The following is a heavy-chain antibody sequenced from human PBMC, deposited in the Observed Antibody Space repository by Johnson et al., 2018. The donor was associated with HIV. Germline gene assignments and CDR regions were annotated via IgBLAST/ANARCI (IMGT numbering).Heavy chain of an antibody. CDR3: ASTGIQLWFGTDAFDI. Sequence: QVQLVESGGGLVKPGGSLRLSCAASGFTFSDYYMSWIRQAPGTGLEWVSYISSSGSTIYYADSVKGRFTISRDNAKNSLYRQRKSLRAEDTAVYYCASTGIQLWFGTDAFDIWGQGTMVTVSS. J-gene: IGHJ3*02. V-gene: IGHV3-11*04. CDR1: GFTFSDYY. D-gene: IGHD5-18*01. CDR2: ISSSGSTI.